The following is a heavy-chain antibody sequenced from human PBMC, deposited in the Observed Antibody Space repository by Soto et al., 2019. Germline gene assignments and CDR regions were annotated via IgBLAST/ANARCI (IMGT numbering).Heavy chain of an antibody. J-gene: IGHJ6*02. D-gene: IGHD3-22*01. CDR3: AGGRIVVAGSSAYYGMDV. V-gene: IGHV1-69*01. Sequence: QVHLLMQSGAEVKKPGSSVKVSCKASGGNPSNSAISWVRQYPGQGLEWMGGIIPVFGIISYAQNFQGRVTITADESTRTAYMELSSLRVEDTAVYFLAGGRIVVAGSSAYYGMDVSGQGTAVTVSS. CDR1: GGNPSNSA. CDR2: IIPVFGII.